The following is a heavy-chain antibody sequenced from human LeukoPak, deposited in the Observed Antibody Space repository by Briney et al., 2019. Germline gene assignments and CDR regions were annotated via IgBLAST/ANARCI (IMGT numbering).Heavy chain of an antibody. V-gene: IGHV3-64*01. D-gene: IGHD4-11*01. CDR3: ARMDDYTNYYFDY. CDR2: ISSNGDRT. Sequence: GGSLRLSCAASGFTFTRFAMYWVRQAPGKGLEFVSAISSNGDRTYYARSVKGRFTISRDNAKNTVDLQMGSLRPEDMGVYFCARMDDYTNYYFDYWGQGTMVTVSS. J-gene: IGHJ4*02. CDR1: GFTFTRFA.